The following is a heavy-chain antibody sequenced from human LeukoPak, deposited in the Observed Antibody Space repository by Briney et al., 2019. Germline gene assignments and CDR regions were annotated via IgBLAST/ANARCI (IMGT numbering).Heavy chain of an antibody. CDR2: IYYSGST. J-gene: IGHJ3*02. D-gene: IGHD3-22*01. CDR1: GGSISSGGYY. V-gene: IGHV4-31*03. Sequence: SETLSLTCTVSGGSISSGGYYWSWIRQHPGKGLEWIGYIYYSGSTYYNPSLKSRVTISVDTSKNQFSLKLSSVTAADTAVYYCARVFDYYYDSFLAFDNWGQGTMVTVSS. CDR3: ARVFDYYYDSFLAFDN.